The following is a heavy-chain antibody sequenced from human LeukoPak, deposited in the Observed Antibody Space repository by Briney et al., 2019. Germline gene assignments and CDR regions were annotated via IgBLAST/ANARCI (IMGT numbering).Heavy chain of an antibody. V-gene: IGHV7-4-1*02. Sequence: ASVKVSCKASGYTFTSYAMNGVRQAPGQGLGWMGWINTNTGNPTYAQGFTGWFVFSLDTSVSTAYLQISSLKAEDTAVYYCASGAVAGYYGMDVWGQGTTVTVSS. J-gene: IGHJ6*02. CDR3: ASGAVAGYYGMDV. CDR2: INTNTGNP. D-gene: IGHD6-19*01. CDR1: GYTFTSYA.